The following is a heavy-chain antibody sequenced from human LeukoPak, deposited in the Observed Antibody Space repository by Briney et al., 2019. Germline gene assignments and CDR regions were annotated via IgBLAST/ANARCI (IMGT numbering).Heavy chain of an antibody. CDR3: ASTIAVAGPFDY. J-gene: IGHJ4*02. D-gene: IGHD6-19*01. V-gene: IGHV4-34*01. Sequence: PSETLSLTCVVNGGSLSGYYWGWIRRPPGKGLEWIGEINPSGTTDYNPSLRSRVTLSADMSKNQFSLKLSSVTAADTAVYYCASTIAVAGPFDYWGQGTLVTVSS. CDR2: INPSGTT. CDR1: GGSLSGYY.